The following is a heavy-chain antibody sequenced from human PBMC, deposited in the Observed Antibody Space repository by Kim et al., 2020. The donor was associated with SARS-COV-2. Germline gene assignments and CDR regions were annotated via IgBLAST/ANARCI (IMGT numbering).Heavy chain of an antibody. V-gene: IGHV3-15*01. Sequence: GGSLRLSCAASGFTFSNAWMSWVRQAPGKGLEWVGRIKSKTDGGTTDYAAPVKGRFTISRDDSKNTLYLQMNSLKTEDTAVYYCTTGPRNSGSYYVWGYYYYGMDVWGQGTTVTVSS. CDR3: TTGPRNSGSYYVWGYYYYGMDV. CDR1: GFTFSNAW. D-gene: IGHD1-26*01. CDR2: IKSKTDGGTT. J-gene: IGHJ6*02.